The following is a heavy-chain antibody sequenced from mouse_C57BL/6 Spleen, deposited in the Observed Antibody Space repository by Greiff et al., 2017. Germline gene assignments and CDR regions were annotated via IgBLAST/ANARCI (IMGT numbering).Heavy chain of an antibody. Sequence: QVQLQQSGAELARPGASVKMSCKASGYTFTSYTMHWVKQRPGQGLEWIGYINPSSGYTKYNQKFKDKATLTADKSSSTAYMQLSSLTSEDSAVYYCATEDYYYGSNPSFDYWDQGTTLPVSS. CDR1: GYTFTSYT. CDR3: ATEDYYYGSNPSFDY. CDR2: INPSSGYT. J-gene: IGHJ2*01. V-gene: IGHV1-4*01. D-gene: IGHD1-1*01.